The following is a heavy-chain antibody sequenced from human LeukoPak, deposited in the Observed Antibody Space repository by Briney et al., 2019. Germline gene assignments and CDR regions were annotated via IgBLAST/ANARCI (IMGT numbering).Heavy chain of an antibody. Sequence: PGGSLRLSCAASGFTFSSYAMSWVRQAPGKGLEWVSAISGSGGSTYYADSVKGRFTISRDNSKNTLYLQMNSLRAEDTAVYYCARAGSGSYAYDYWGQGTLVTVSS. V-gene: IGHV3-23*01. D-gene: IGHD3-10*01. J-gene: IGHJ4*02. CDR1: GFTFSSYA. CDR3: ARAGSGSYAYDY. CDR2: ISGSGGST.